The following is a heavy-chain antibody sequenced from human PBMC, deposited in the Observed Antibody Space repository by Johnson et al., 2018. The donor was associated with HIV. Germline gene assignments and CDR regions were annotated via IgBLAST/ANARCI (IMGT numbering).Heavy chain of an antibody. D-gene: IGHD2-21*02. CDR2: INWNGGRT. CDR3: ARRVAYCGGDCYSVFDI. V-gene: IGHV3-20*04. Sequence: VQLVESGGGVVQPGESLRLSCAASGFTFDDYGMSWVRQVPGKGLEWVSGINWNGGRTGYADSVKGRFTISRDNAKNSLYLQMNSLRAEDTALYYCARRVAYCGGDCYSVFDIWGQGTMVTVSS. J-gene: IGHJ3*02. CDR1: GFTFDDYG.